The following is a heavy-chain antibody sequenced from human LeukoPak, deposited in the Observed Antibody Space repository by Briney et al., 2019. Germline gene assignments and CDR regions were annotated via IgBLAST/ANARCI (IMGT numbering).Heavy chain of an antibody. V-gene: IGHV4-31*03. CDR1: GGSISSGGYY. D-gene: IGHD3-16*02. CDR3: GGGGWGGKLYRTYWFDP. CDR2: IYYSGST. J-gene: IGHJ5*02. Sequence: SETLSLTCTVSGGSISSGGYYWSWIRQHPGKGLEWIGYIYYSGSTYYNPSLKSRVTISVDTSKNQFSLKLSSVTAADTAVYYGGGGGWGGKLYRTYWFDPWGQGTLVTVSS.